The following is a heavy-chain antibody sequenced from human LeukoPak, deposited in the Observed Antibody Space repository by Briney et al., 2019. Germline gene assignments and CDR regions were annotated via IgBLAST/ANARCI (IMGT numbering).Heavy chain of an antibody. Sequence: GGSLRLSCAASGFTFSSHGMHWVRQAPGKGLEWVSVITGSGGNAYYADSVKGRFTISKDNSKNTVYLQMSSLRVDDTAVYYCAKAASSSWPSYYYGMDVWGQGTTVTVSS. CDR1: GFTFSSHG. V-gene: IGHV3-23*01. CDR3: AKAASSSWPSYYYGMDV. D-gene: IGHD6-13*01. CDR2: ITGSGGNA. J-gene: IGHJ6*02.